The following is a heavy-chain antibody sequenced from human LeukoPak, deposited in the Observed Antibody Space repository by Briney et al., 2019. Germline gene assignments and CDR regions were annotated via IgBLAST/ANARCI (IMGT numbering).Heavy chain of an antibody. CDR1: GFTFSSYG. Sequence: GGSLRLSCAASGFTFSSYGMHWVRQAPGKGLEWVAVIWYDGSNKYYADSVKGRFTISRDNSKNTLYLQMNSLRAEDTAVYYCARNGRDQWLASDYWGQGTLVTVSS. J-gene: IGHJ4*02. D-gene: IGHD6-19*01. CDR2: IWYDGSNK. V-gene: IGHV3-33*01. CDR3: ARNGRDQWLASDY.